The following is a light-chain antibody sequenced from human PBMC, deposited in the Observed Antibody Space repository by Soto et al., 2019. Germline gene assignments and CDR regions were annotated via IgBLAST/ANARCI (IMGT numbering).Light chain of an antibody. CDR1: QSISSW. Sequence: DSQMTQSPSTLSASVGDRVTITCRASQSISSWLAWYQQKPGKAPKLLIYKASNLDSGVPSRFSGSGSGTEFTLTISSLQPDDFATYYCQQYKSYCTFGPGTKVDMK. CDR2: KAS. V-gene: IGKV1-5*03. J-gene: IGKJ3*01. CDR3: QQYKSYCT.